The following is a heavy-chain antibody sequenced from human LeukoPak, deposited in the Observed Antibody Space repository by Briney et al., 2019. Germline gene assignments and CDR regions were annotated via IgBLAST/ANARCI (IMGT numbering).Heavy chain of an antibody. Sequence: PGGSLRLSCAASGFTFSSYSMNWVRQAPGKGLEWVSAISGSGGSTYYADSVKGRFTISRDNSKNTLYLQMNSLRAEDTAVYYCAKGGPRDQWGDYSGSYYMPYWGQGTLVTVSS. CDR1: GFTFSSYS. CDR3: AKGGPRDQWGDYSGSYYMPY. D-gene: IGHD1-26*01. CDR2: ISGSGGST. J-gene: IGHJ4*02. V-gene: IGHV3-23*01.